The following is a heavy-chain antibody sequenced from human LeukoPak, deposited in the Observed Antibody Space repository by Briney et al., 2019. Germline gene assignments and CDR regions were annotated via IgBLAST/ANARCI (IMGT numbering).Heavy chain of an antibody. D-gene: IGHD2-2*01. CDR1: GYTFTSHD. Sequence: ASVKVSCKASGYTFTSHDINWVRQATGQAPEWMGWMNPNSGVTGYAQKFQGRVTLTRSTSISTAYMELSSLRSEDTAVYYCTRHTSPTFDYWGQGTLVTVSS. J-gene: IGHJ4*02. CDR3: TRHTSPTFDY. V-gene: IGHV1-8*01. CDR2: MNPNSGVT.